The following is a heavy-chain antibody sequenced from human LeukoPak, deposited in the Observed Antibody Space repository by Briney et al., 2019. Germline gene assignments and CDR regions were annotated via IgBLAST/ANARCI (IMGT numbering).Heavy chain of an antibody. CDR1: GFTFSSYA. V-gene: IGHV3-30-3*01. CDR3: ARDCGGDCYTDAFDI. J-gene: IGHJ3*02. Sequence: PGGSLRLSCAASGFTFSSYAMHWVRQAPGKGLEWVAVISYDGSNKYYADSVKGRFTISRDNSKNTLYLQMNSLRAEDTAVYYCARDCGGDCYTDAFDIWGQGTMVTVSS. D-gene: IGHD2-21*02. CDR2: ISYDGSNK.